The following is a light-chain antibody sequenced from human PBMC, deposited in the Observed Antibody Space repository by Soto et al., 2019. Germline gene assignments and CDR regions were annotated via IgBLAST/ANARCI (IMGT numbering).Light chain of an antibody. CDR3: ISHTTNRSLV. V-gene: IGLV2-14*01. CDR1: SSDVGTYDY. Sequence: QSALTQPASVTGSPGQSLTISCTGSSSDVGTYDYVSWYQQHPGKAPKLMIYEVNNRPSGVSDRFSGSKSGNTASLTISGLQPEDEADYYCISHTTNRSLVFGGGTKLTVL. CDR2: EVN. J-gene: IGLJ2*01.